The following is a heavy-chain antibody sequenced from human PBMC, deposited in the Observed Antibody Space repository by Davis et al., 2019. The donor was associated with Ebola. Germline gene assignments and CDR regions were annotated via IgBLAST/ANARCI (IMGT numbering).Heavy chain of an antibody. V-gene: IGHV1-2*04. CDR2: INPNSGGT. D-gene: IGHD3-9*01. Sequence: AASVKVSCKASGYTFTGYYMHWVRQAPGQGLEWMGWINPNSGGTNYAQKFQGWVTMTRDTSISTAYMELSRLRSDDTAVYYCARGLRNYDILTGYDHYFDYWGQGTLVTVSS. J-gene: IGHJ4*02. CDR1: GYTFTGYY. CDR3: ARGLRNYDILTGYDHYFDY.